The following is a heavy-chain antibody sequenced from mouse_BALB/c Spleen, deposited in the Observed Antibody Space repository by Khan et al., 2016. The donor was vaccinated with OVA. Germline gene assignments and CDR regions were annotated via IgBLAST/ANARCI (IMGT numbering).Heavy chain of an antibody. CDR3: TRHGYVAWFAY. CDR2: VDPFNGGT. Sequence: VQLQQSGPELMKPGASVKISCKASGYSFTTYYIHWVKQSHGKSLEWIGYVDPFNGGTSYNQKFKGKATLTVDKSSSTAYMHLSSLTYEDSSVYYCTRHGYVAWFAYWGQGTLVTVSA. V-gene: IGHV1S135*01. D-gene: IGHD2-2*01. CDR1: GYSFTTYY. J-gene: IGHJ3*01.